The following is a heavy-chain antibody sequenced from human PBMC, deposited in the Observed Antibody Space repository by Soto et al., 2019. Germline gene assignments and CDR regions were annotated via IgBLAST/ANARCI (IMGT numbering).Heavy chain of an antibody. CDR3: ATTPGGQIVGATTWGYYYYGMDV. J-gene: IGHJ6*02. CDR2: FDPEDGET. D-gene: IGHD1-26*01. CDR1: GYTLTELS. V-gene: IGHV1-24*01. Sequence: ASVKVSCKVSGYTLTELSMHWVRQAPGKGLEWMGGFDPEDGETIYAQKFQGRVTMTEDTSTDTAYMELSSLRSEDTAVYYCATTPGGQIVGATTWGYYYYGMDVWGQGTTVTVSS.